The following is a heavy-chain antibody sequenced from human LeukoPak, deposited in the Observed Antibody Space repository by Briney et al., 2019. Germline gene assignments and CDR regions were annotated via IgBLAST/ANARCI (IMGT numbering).Heavy chain of an antibody. CDR3: ARNTAAAGPGWFDP. Sequence: GGSLRLSCAGSGFALKSYSLSWVRQAPGKGLEWVSSISSTSAYIYYADSVKGRFTISRDNVDNVVYLQMNSLGAEDTAVYYCARNTAAAGPGWFDPWGQGTLVTVSS. J-gene: IGHJ5*02. CDR2: ISSTSAYI. D-gene: IGHD6-13*01. V-gene: IGHV3-21*01. CDR1: GFALKSYS.